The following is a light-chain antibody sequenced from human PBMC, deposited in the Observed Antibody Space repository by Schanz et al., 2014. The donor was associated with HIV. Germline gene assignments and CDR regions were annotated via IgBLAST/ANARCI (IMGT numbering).Light chain of an antibody. CDR1: SGDVGRLDS. V-gene: IGLV2-14*03. Sequence: QSVLTQLASVSGSLGQSITISCTGTSGDVGRLDSPPPPPHPPAQAPKPRTNHVPHRPSRISNRFSGSKSGYTASLTISGLQAEDEADYYCSSYTSTNTVILGGGTKLTVL. CDR2: HVP. CDR3: SSYTSTNTVI. J-gene: IGLJ2*01.